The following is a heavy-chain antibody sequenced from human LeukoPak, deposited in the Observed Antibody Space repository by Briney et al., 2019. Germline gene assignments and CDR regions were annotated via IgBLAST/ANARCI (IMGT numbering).Heavy chain of an antibody. CDR3: ARSSGRHFDY. CDR1: GYSISSGYY. V-gene: IGHV4-38-2*02. CDR2: IYHSGST. Sequence: SETLSLTCTVSGYSISSGYYWGWIRQPPGKGLEWIGSIYHSGSTNYNPSLKSRVTISVDTSKNQFSLKLSSVTAADTAVYYCARSSGRHFDYWGQGTLVTVSS. D-gene: IGHD1-26*01. J-gene: IGHJ4*02.